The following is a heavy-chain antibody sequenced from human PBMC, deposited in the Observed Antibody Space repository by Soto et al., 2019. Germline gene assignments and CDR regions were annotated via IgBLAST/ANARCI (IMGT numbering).Heavy chain of an antibody. V-gene: IGHV1-8*02. CDR2: MNPINGAT. CDR1: GYDFTAYD. J-gene: IGHJ6*02. CDR3: GRGPSPRAPAGGTPYYYAMDV. D-gene: IGHD6-13*01. Sequence: GASVKVSCKTSGYDFTAYDINWVRQASGQGLEWMGWMNPINGATGSARRFQGRVSTTRNTATGTAYLELTSLRSDDTGVYYCGRGPSPRAPAGGTPYYYAMDVWGQGTTVTVSS.